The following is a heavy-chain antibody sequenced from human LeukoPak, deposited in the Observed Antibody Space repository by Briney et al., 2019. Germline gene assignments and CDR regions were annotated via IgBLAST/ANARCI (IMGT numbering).Heavy chain of an antibody. J-gene: IGHJ6*02. Sequence: SQTLSLTCALSAHSLSSNSAAWNWIRQSPSRGLEWLGRTYYTSKLYNDYAVSVKSRITITPDTSKNHLSLQLNSITPYDTAVYYCARMWGYCSGGSCYDYYYYYGMDVWGQGTTVTVSS. CDR2: TYYTSKLYN. CDR3: ARMWGYCSGGSCYDYYYYYGMDV. V-gene: IGHV6-1*01. D-gene: IGHD2-15*01. CDR1: AHSLSSNSAA.